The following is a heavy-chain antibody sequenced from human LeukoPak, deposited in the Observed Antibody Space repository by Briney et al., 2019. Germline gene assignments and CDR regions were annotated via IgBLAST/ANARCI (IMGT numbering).Heavy chain of an antibody. V-gene: IGHV1-2*02. J-gene: IGHJ3*02. D-gene: IGHD3-22*01. CDR1: GYTFTGYY. CDR2: INPNSGGT. CDR3: ASLYDSSGYYYDAFDI. Sequence: GASVKVSCKASGYTFTGYYMHWVRQAPGQGLEWMGWINPNSGGTNYAQKFQGRVTMTRDTSISTAYMELSRLRSDDTAVYYCASLYDSSGYYYDAFDIWGQGTMVTVSS.